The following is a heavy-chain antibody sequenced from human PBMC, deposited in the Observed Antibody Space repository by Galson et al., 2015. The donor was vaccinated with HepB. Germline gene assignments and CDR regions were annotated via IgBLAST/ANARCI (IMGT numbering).Heavy chain of an antibody. V-gene: IGHV3-30-3*01. D-gene: IGHD2-21*01. Sequence: SLRLSCAASGFTFSSYAMHWVRQAPGKGLEWVSVISYDGSNKYYADSVKGRFTISRDNSKNTLYLQMNSLRAEDTAVYYCARDQVVVDRYYYYGMDVWGQGTTVTVSS. CDR2: ISYDGSNK. CDR1: GFTFSSYA. CDR3: ARDQVVVDRYYYYGMDV. J-gene: IGHJ6*02.